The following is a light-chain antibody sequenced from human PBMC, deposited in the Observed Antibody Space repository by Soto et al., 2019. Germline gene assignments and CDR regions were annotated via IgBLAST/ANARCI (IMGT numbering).Light chain of an antibody. CDR3: QQLNSYPIT. CDR2: DAS. J-gene: IGKJ5*01. CDR1: QSITGW. V-gene: IGKV1-5*01. Sequence: DIQMTQSPSTLSASVGDRVTITCRASQSITGWLAWYQQKPGKAPNLLIYDASNLESGVPSRFSGSGSGTDFTLTISSLQPEDFATYYCQQLNSYPITFGQGTRLEIK.